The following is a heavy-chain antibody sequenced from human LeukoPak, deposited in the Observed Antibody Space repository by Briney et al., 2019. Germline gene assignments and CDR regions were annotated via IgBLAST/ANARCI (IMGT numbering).Heavy chain of an antibody. CDR1: GFTFSSYA. CDR2: ISDDSGRI. V-gene: IGHV3-23*01. J-gene: IGHJ4*02. Sequence: GGSLRLSCVASGFTFSSYAMSWVRQAPGKGLEWVSQISDDSGRIYYADSVKGRFSISRDNSKNTLYLQMNSLRAEDTALYYCAKEASNSWTNWGQGTLVTVSS. D-gene: IGHD6-13*01. CDR3: AKEASNSWTN.